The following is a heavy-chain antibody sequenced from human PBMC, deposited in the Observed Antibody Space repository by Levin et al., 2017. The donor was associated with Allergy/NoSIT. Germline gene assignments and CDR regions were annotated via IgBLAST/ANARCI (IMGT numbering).Heavy chain of an antibody. CDR2: INPSGGST. V-gene: IGHV1-46*01. CDR3: ARGTEIQDYIWGSYREIEGAFVY. Sequence: GASVKVSCKASGYTFTSYYMHWVRQAPGQGLEWMGIINPSGGSTSYAQKFQGRVTMTRDTSTSTVYMELSSLRSEDTAVYYCARGTEIQDYIWGSYREIEGAFVYWGQGTLVTVSS. J-gene: IGHJ4*02. D-gene: IGHD3-16*02. CDR1: GYTFTSYY.